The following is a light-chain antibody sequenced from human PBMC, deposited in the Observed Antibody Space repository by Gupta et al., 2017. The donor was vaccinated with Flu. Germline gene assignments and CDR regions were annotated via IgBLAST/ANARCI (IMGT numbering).Light chain of an antibody. J-gene: IGKJ4*01. CDR1: QGISSY. CDR2: AAS. CDR3: QQLNSYPLT. V-gene: IGKV1-9*01. Sequence: PSFLSASIGDRVTITCRASQGISSYLAWYQQKPGEAPKLLIYAASTLQSGVPSRFSGSGSGTEFTLTVSTLQPEDCATYYCQQLNSYPLTFGGGTKVEIK.